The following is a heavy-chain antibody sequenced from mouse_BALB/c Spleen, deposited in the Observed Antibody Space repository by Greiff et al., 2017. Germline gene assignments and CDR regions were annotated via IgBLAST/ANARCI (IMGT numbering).Heavy chain of an antibody. CDR3: ARSGGNYGAMDY. CDR1: GFTFSSYA. J-gene: IGHJ4*01. V-gene: IGHV5-6-5*01. D-gene: IGHD2-1*01. CDR2: ISSGGST. Sequence: EVQLVESGGGLVKPGGSLKLSCAASGFTFSSYAMSWVRQTPEKRLEWVASISSGGSTYYPDSVKGRFTISRDNARNILYLQMSSLRSEDTAMYYCARSGGNYGAMDYWGQGTSVTVSS.